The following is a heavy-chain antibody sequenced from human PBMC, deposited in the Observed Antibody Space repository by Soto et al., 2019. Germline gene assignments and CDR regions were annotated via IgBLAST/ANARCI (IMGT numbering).Heavy chain of an antibody. D-gene: IGHD3-22*01. CDR1: GFTFSSYA. CDR3: ARDSYDNSGYYLVV. V-gene: IGHV3-30-3*01. Sequence: GGSLRLSCAASGFTFSSYAMHWVRQAPGKGLEWVAVISYDGSNKYYADSVKGRFTISRDNSKNTLYLQMNSLRAEDTAVYYCARDSYDNSGYYLVVWDQGATVTVSS. CDR2: ISYDGSNK. J-gene: IGHJ6*01.